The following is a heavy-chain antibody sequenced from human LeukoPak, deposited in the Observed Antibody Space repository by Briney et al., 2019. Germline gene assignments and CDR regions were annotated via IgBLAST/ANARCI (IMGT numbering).Heavy chain of an antibody. Sequence: ASVTVSCKASGYTFTSYGISWVRQAPGQGLEWMGWISAYNGNTNYAQKLQGRVTMTTDTSTSTAYMELRSLRSDDTAVYYCAREGAIAVAGQPFDYWGQGTLVTVSS. V-gene: IGHV1-18*01. CDR2: ISAYNGNT. J-gene: IGHJ4*02. D-gene: IGHD6-19*01. CDR1: GYTFTSYG. CDR3: AREGAIAVAGQPFDY.